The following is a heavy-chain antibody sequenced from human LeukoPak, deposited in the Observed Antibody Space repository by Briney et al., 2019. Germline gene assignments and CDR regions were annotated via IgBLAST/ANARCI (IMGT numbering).Heavy chain of an antibody. CDR3: ARDDNYGIFVNVDY. V-gene: IGHV1-18*01. CDR1: GYTFISYG. J-gene: IGHJ4*02. CDR2: ISAYNGNT. D-gene: IGHD4-11*01. Sequence: ASVKVSCKASGYTFISYGISWVRQAPGQGLEWMGWISAYNGNTNYAQKLQGRVTMTTDTSTSSAYMELRSLRSDDTAVYYCARDDNYGIFVNVDYWGQGTLVTASS.